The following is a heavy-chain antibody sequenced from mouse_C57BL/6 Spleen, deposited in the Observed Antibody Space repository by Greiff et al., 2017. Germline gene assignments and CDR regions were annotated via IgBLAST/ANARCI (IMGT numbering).Heavy chain of an antibody. Sequence: QVQLKESGAELARPGASVKLSCKASGYTFTSYGISWVKQRTGQGLEWIGEIYPRSGNTYYNEKFKGKATLTADKSSSTAYMELRSLTSEDSAVYFCAGAGTSPYAMDYWGQGTSVTVSS. CDR2: IYPRSGNT. D-gene: IGHD4-1*01. J-gene: IGHJ4*01. V-gene: IGHV1-81*01. CDR1: GYTFTSYG. CDR3: AGAGTSPYAMDY.